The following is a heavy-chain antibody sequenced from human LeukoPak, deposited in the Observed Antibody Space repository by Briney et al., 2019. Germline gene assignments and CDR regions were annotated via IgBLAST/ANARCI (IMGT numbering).Heavy chain of an antibody. V-gene: IGHV3-23*01. D-gene: IGHD2-2*01. J-gene: IGHJ5*02. CDR2: ISGSGGST. CDR3: ANTPRDIVVVPAAALWFDP. Sequence: GGSLRLSCAASGFTFSSYAMSRVRQAPGKGLEWVSAISGSGGSTYYADSVKGRFTISRDNSKNTLYPQMNSLRAEDTAVYYCANTPRDIVVVPAAALWFDPWGQGTLVTVSS. CDR1: GFTFSSYA.